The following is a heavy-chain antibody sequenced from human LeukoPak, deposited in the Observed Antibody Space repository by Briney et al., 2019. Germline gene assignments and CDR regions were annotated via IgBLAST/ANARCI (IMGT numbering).Heavy chain of an antibody. V-gene: IGHV4-39*07. CDR1: GGSIISSSFW. CDR2: IYYSGST. D-gene: IGHD5-24*01. J-gene: IGHJ5*02. CDR3: ARVEMATSNWFDP. Sequence: PSETLSLTCTVSGGSIISSSFWWGWIRQPPGKGLEWIGSIYYSGSTHYNPSLRSRVTISLDTSKNQFSLKLSSVTAADTAVYYCARVEMATSNWFDPWGQGTLVTVSS.